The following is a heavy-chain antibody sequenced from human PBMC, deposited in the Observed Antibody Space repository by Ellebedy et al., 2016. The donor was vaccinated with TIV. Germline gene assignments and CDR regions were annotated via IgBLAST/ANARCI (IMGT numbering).Heavy chain of an antibody. Sequence: SETLSLTCTVSGGSINVHDWSWIRQPPGKGLEWIGYIHYNGSTNYNPSLKSRATISVDTSKNQFSLKLTSVTAADTAVYYCARNVLIFTFDKWYSDLWGRGTLVTVSS. CDR2: IHYNGST. D-gene: IGHD3/OR15-3a*01. V-gene: IGHV4-59*08. CDR3: ARNVLIFTFDKWYSDL. CDR1: GGSINVHD. J-gene: IGHJ2*01.